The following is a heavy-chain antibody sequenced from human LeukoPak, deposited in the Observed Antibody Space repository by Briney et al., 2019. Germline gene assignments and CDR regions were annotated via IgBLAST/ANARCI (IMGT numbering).Heavy chain of an antibody. V-gene: IGHV3-30*03. J-gene: IGHJ6*02. CDR2: ISYDGSNK. CDR3: AQGGSEIYYFYHGMDV. D-gene: IGHD3-10*01. CDR1: GLSLNSYA. Sequence: GRSLRLSCAASGLSLNSYAIHWVRQAPGKGLEWVTAISYDGSNKHYADSVRGRFTISRDNSKNTLYLQMNCLRSDDTAVYYCAQGGSEIYYFYHGMDVWGRGTTVTVSS.